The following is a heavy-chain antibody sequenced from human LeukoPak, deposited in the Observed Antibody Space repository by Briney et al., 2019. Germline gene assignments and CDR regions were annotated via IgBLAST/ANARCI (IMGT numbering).Heavy chain of an antibody. CDR3: AKRLRYFDWLIQGITFDY. CDR2: ISGSGGST. CDR1: GFTFSSYA. J-gene: IGHJ4*02. D-gene: IGHD3-9*01. Sequence: GGSLRLSCAASGFTFSSYAMGWVRQAPGKGLEWVSAISGSGGSTYYADSVKGRFTISRDNSKNTLYLQMNSLRAEDTAVYYCAKRLRYFDWLIQGITFDYWGQGTLVTVSS. V-gene: IGHV3-23*01.